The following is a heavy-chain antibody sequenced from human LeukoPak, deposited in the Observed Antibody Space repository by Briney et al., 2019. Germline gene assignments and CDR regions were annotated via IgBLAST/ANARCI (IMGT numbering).Heavy chain of an antibody. CDR2: IYTSGST. CDR1: GGSISSGSYY. CDR3: ARGGSYRNLDY. D-gene: IGHD1-26*01. J-gene: IGHJ4*02. Sequence: NPSETLSLTCTVSGGSISSGSYYWSWIRQPAGKGLEWIGRIYTSGSTNYNPSLKSRVTISVDTSKNQLSLKLSSVTAADTAVYYCARGGSYRNLDYWGQGTLVTVSS. V-gene: IGHV4-61*02.